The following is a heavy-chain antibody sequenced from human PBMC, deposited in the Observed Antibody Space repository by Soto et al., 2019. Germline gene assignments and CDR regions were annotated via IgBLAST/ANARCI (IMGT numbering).Heavy chain of an antibody. D-gene: IGHD2-21*01. Sequence: QVQLVESGGGVVQPGRSLRLSCAASGFTFSSYGMHWVHQAPGKGLEWVAVIWYDGSNKYYADSVKGRFTISRDNSKNTLYLQMNSLRAEDTAVYYCARWGDNTGDDQPRYGMDVWGQGTTVTVSS. CDR3: ARWGDNTGDDQPRYGMDV. CDR2: IWYDGSNK. J-gene: IGHJ6*02. CDR1: GFTFSSYG. V-gene: IGHV3-33*01.